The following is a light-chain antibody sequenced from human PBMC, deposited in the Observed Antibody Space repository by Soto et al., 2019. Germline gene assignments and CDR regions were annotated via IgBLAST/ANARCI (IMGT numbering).Light chain of an antibody. J-gene: IGLJ2*01. V-gene: IGLV1-40*01. CDR1: SSNIGAGYD. CDR2: RNS. Sequence: QAVVTQPPSVSGAPGQRVTISCTGSSSNIGAGYDVHWYQQLPGTAPKLLIHRNSNRPSGVPDRFSGSKSGTSASLAITGLQAEDEADYYCQSYDSSLSGVVFGGGTKLTVL. CDR3: QSYDSSLSGVV.